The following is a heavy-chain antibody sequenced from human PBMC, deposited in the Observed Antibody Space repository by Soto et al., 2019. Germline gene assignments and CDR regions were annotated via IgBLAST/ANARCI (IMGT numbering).Heavy chain of an antibody. CDR1: GFSLSTSGVG. J-gene: IGHJ5*02. Sequence: ESGPTPVNPTQTLTLTCTFSGFSLSTSGVGVGWIRQPPGKALEWLALIYWDDDKRYSPSLKSRLTITKDTSKNQVVLTMTNMDPVDTATYYCAHTTSSLQDIVVVPAAMGPWFDPWGQGTLVTVSS. CDR3: AHTTSSLQDIVVVPAAMGPWFDP. D-gene: IGHD2-2*01. CDR2: IYWDDDK. V-gene: IGHV2-5*02.